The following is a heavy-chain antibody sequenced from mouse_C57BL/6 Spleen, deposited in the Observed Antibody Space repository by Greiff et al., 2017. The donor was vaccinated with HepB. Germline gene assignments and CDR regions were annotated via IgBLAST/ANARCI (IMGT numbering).Heavy chain of an antibody. D-gene: IGHD3-3*01. V-gene: IGHV1-52*01. CDR3: ARRGREPYYAMDY. J-gene: IGHJ4*01. Sequence: QVHVKQPGAELVRPGSSVKLSCKASGYTFTSYWMHWVKQRPIQGLEWIGNIDPSDSETHYNQKFKDKATLTVDKSSSTAYMQLSSLTSEDSAVYYCARRGREPYYAMDYWGQGTSVTVSS. CDR2: IDPSDSET. CDR1: GYTFTSYW.